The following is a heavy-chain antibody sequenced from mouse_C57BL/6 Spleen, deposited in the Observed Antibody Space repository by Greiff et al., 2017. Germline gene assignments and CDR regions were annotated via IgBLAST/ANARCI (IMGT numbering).Heavy chain of an antibody. CDR2: IDPANGNT. D-gene: IGHD1-1*01. Sequence: VQLQQSVAELVRPGASVKLSCTPSGFNIKNTYMHWVKQRPEQGLEWIGRIDPANGNTKYAPKFQGKATITADTSSNTAYLQLSSLTSEDTAIYYCARNYYGSREDYYAMDYWGQGTSVTVSS. J-gene: IGHJ4*01. V-gene: IGHV14-3*01. CDR1: GFNIKNTY. CDR3: ARNYYGSREDYYAMDY.